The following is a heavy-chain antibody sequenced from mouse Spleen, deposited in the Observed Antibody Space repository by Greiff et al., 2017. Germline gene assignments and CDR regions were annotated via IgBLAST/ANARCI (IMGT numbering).Heavy chain of an antibody. D-gene: IGHD3-2*01. V-gene: IGHV5-9-3*01. CDR3: ARHGTARATYRY. Sequence: EVHLVESGGGLVKLGGSLKLSCAASGFTFSSYAMSWVRQTPEKRLEWVATISSGGGNTYYPDSVKGRFTISRDNAKNTLYLQMSSLKSEDTAMYYCARHGTARATYRYWGQGTTLTVSS. CDR1: GFTFSSYA. J-gene: IGHJ2*01. CDR2: ISSGGGNT.